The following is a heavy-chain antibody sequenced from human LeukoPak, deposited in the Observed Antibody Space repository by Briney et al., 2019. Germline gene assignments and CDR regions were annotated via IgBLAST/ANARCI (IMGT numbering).Heavy chain of an antibody. J-gene: IGHJ3*02. CDR1: GYTFTSYN. V-gene: IGHV1-8*03. Sequence: ASVKVSCKASGYTFTSYNINWVRQATGQGLEWMGWMNPNSGNTGYAQKFQGRVTITRNTSISTAYMELSSLRSEDTAVYYCAREGRLDAFDIWGQGTMVTVSS. CDR2: MNPNSGNT. CDR3: AREGRLDAFDI.